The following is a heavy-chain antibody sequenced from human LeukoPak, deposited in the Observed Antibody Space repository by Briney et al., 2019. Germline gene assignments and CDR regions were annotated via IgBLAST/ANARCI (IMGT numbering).Heavy chain of an antibody. D-gene: IGHD3-22*01. Sequence: SETLSLTCTVSGGSISSYYWSWIRQPAGKGLEWIGRIYTSGSTNYNPSLKSRVTMSVDTSKNQFSLKLSSVTAADTAVYYCARVGNYYDSSPMYYFDYWGQGTLVTVSS. V-gene: IGHV4-4*07. CDR1: GGSISSYY. CDR2: IYTSGST. CDR3: ARVGNYYDSSPMYYFDY. J-gene: IGHJ4*02.